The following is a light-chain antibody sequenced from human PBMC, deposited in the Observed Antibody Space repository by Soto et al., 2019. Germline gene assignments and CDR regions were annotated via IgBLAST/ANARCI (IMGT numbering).Light chain of an antibody. V-gene: IGKV3-20*01. CDR1: QSISSNY. CDR2: GAS. J-gene: IGKJ1*01. Sequence: EIVLTQSPGTLSVTPGERATLSCRASQSISSNYLAWYQQKPGQAPSLLIYGASSRATGIPDRFSGSGSGTDFTLTSSRLEHEDSAIYYCQQYGSWTFGQGTKVEIK. CDR3: QQYGSWT.